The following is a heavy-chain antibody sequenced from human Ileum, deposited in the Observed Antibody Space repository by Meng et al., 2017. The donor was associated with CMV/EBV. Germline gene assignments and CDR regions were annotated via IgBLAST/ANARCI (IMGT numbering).Heavy chain of an antibody. CDR1: RGSISDYY. V-gene: IGHV4-59*01. Sequence: QVILEESGPGLVKPSETLSLTCTVSRGSISDYYWSWIRQPPGKGLEWIGNIYYNGGTNYNPSLKSRVTISVDTSKNQFSLKLPSVTATDTAVYYCARAATCCHPHFDYWGQGTLVTVSS. CDR3: ARAATCCHPHFDY. D-gene: IGHD2-2*01. CDR2: IYYNGGT. J-gene: IGHJ4*02.